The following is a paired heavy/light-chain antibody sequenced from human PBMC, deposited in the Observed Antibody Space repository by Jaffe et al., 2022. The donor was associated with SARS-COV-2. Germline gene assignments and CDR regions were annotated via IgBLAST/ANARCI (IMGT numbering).Light chain of an antibody. V-gene: IGLV1-51*01. Sequence: QSVLTQPPSVSAAPGQKVTISCSGSSSNIGNNYVSWYQQLPGTAPKLLIYDNNKRPSGIPDRFSGSKSGTSATLGITGLQTGDEADYYCGTWDSSQSTWVFGGGTKLTVL. CDR3: GTWDSSQSTWV. CDR1: SSNIGNNY. J-gene: IGLJ3*02. CDR2: DNN.
Heavy chain of an antibody. CDR3: ARADYYDSSGYRLDAFDI. CDR1: GGSISSGGYY. V-gene: IGHV4-31*03. J-gene: IGHJ3*02. Sequence: QVQLQESGPGLVKPSQTLSLTCTVSGGSISSGGYYWSWIRHHPGKGLEWIGYIYYSGSTYYNPSLKSRVTISVDTSKNQFSLRLSSVTAADTAVYYCARADYYDSSGYRLDAFDIWGQGTMVTVSS. CDR2: IYYSGST. D-gene: IGHD3-22*01.